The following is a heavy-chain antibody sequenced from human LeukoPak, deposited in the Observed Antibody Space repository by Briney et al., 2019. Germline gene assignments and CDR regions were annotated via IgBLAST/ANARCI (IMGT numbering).Heavy chain of an antibody. CDR3: AKDQGDYDFWSGYYNYYYYGMDV. CDR1: GSTFSRYG. CDR2: ISYDGSNK. D-gene: IGHD3-3*01. V-gene: IGHV3-30*18. J-gene: IGHJ6*02. Sequence: GGSLRLSCAASGSTFSRYGMHGVRQAPGKGLEWVAVISYDGSNKYYADSVKGRFTISRDNSKNTLYLQINSLRAEDTAVYYCAKDQGDYDFWSGYYNYYYYGMDVWGQGTTVTVSS.